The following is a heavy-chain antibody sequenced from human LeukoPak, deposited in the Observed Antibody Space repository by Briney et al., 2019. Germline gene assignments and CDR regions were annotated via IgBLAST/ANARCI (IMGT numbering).Heavy chain of an antibody. V-gene: IGHV4-59*01. Sequence: PSETLSPTCTVSGASISNYYWSWIRQPPGNGLEWIGYIYYIGSTNYNPSLKSRVTFSVDTSKNQFSLKLSSVTAADTAVYYCARDQTTVTSWYSDLWGRSTLVTVSS. CDR2: IYYIGST. J-gene: IGHJ2*01. CDR3: ARDQTTVTSWYSDL. CDR1: GASISNYY. D-gene: IGHD4-17*01.